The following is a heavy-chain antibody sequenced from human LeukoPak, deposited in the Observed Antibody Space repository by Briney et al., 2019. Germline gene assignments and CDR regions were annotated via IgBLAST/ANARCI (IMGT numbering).Heavy chain of an antibody. V-gene: IGHV5-51*01. D-gene: IGHD2-15*01. CDR2: IYPGDSDT. CDR3: ARTGGDRYCSGSSCYSGANFDY. Sequence: GESLKISCKGSGYSFSSYWIGWVRQMPGKGLEWMGVIYPGDSDTRYSPSFQGQVTISADKSISTAYLQWSSLKASDTAMYYCARTGGDRYCSGSSCYSGANFDYWGQGALVTVSS. CDR1: GYSFSSYW. J-gene: IGHJ4*02.